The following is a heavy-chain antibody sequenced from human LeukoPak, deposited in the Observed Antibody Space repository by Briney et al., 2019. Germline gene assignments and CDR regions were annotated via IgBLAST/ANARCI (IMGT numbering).Heavy chain of an antibody. Sequence: ASVKVSCKASGYTFTSYYMHWVRQAPGQGLEWMGIINPSGGSTSYAQKFRGRVTMTRDTSTSTVYMELSSLRSEDTAVYYCARPSRGDSGYNWFDPWGQGTLVTVSS. J-gene: IGHJ5*02. D-gene: IGHD4-17*01. CDR1: GYTFTSYY. CDR2: INPSGGST. V-gene: IGHV1-46*01. CDR3: ARPSRGDSGYNWFDP.